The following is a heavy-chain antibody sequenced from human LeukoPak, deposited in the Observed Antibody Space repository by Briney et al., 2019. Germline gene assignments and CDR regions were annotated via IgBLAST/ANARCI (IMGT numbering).Heavy chain of an antibody. CDR2: IFSGGAT. CDR1: GLTVSTNY. D-gene: IGHD2-2*02. CDR3: ARVYLYRYDAFDV. Sequence: GGSLRLSCAASGLTVSTNYMSWVRQAPGRGLEWVSVIFSGGATYYADSVKGRFIMSRDNSKNTLYLQMDSLRAEDTAVYYCARVYLYRYDAFDVWGQGTMVTVSS. V-gene: IGHV3-66*01. J-gene: IGHJ3*01.